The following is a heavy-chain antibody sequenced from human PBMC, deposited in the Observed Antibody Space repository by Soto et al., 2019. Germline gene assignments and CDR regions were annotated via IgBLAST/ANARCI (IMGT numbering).Heavy chain of an antibody. D-gene: IGHD1-26*01. V-gene: IGHV3-72*01. Sequence: EVQLVESGGGLVQPGGSLRLSCAASGFTFSDHYMDWVRQAPGKGLEWVGRTRNKANGYTTEYAASVKGRFTISRDDSKNSLYLQMNSLKTEDTAVYYCARVVGAPNWFDPWGQGTLVTVSS. CDR3: ARVVGAPNWFDP. CDR1: GFTFSDHY. CDR2: TRNKANGYTT. J-gene: IGHJ5*02.